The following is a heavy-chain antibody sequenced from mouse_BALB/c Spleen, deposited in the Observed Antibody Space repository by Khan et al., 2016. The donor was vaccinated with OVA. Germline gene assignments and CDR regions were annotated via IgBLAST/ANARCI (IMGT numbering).Heavy chain of an antibody. V-gene: IGHV2-2*02. CDR1: GFSLTSYG. D-gene: IGHD2-4*01. CDR2: IWNGGST. CDR3: ARNYDYDEGLSY. Sequence: QMQLEESGPGLVQPSQSLSITCTVSGFSLTSYGVHWVRQSPGKGLEWLGVIWNGGSTDYNAAFISRLSISKDNSKSQVFFKLNNLQANDTAIYYCARNYDYDEGLSYWGQGTLVTVSA. J-gene: IGHJ3*01.